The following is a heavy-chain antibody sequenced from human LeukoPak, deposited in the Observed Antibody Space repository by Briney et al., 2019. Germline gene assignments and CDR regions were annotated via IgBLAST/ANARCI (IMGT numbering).Heavy chain of an antibody. CDR1: GFTFSSYS. CDR2: ISSSSSYI. D-gene: IGHD3-9*01. J-gene: IGHJ4*02. Sequence: KPGGSLRLSCAASGFTFSSYSMNWVRQAPGKGLEWVSSISSSSSYIYYADSVKGRFTISRDNAKNSLYLQMSSLRAEDTAVYYCARWDFLTGSGDYWGQGTLVSVSS. V-gene: IGHV3-21*01. CDR3: ARWDFLTGSGDY.